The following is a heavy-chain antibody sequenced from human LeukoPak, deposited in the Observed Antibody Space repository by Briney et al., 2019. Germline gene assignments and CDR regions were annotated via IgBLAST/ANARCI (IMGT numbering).Heavy chain of an antibody. CDR3: AADSSGYSSYFDY. J-gene: IGHJ4*02. CDR1: GFTFSSYG. V-gene: IGHV3-33*01. D-gene: IGHD3-22*01. Sequence: GRSLRLSCAASGFTFSSYGMHWVRQAPGKGLEWVAVIWYDGSNKYYADSVKGRFTISRDNSKNTLYLQMNSLRAEDTAVYYCAADSSGYSSYFDYWGQGTLVTVSS. CDR2: IWYDGSNK.